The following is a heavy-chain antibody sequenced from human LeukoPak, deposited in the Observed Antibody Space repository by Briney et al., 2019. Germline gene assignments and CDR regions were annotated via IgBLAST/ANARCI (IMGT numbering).Heavy chain of an antibody. CDR1: GFTFDDYA. CDR3: AKDSSVFHYDSRNFDY. D-gene: IGHD3-22*01. Sequence: PGGSLRLSCAASGFTFDDYAMHWVRQAPGKGLEWVAFIRYDGSNKYYADSVKGRFTISRDNSKNTLYLQMNSLRAEDTAVFYCAKDSSVFHYDSRNFDYWGQGTLVTVSS. CDR2: IRYDGSNK. V-gene: IGHV3-30*02. J-gene: IGHJ4*02.